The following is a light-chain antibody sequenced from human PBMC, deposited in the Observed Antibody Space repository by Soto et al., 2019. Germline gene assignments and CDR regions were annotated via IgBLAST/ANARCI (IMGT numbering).Light chain of an antibody. CDR2: ANT. CDR3: QSYDSSLSGAV. CDR1: SSNIGAGYG. Sequence: QSVLTQPPSVSGAPGQRVSISCTGSSSNIGAGYGVHWYQQLPGTAPKLLIYANTNRPSGVPDRFSGSQSGTSASLAITGLQAEDETDYYCQSYDSSLSGAVFGGGTQLTVL. J-gene: IGLJ3*02. V-gene: IGLV1-40*01.